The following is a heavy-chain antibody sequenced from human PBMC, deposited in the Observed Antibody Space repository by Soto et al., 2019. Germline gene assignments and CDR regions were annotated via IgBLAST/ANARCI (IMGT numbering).Heavy chain of an antibody. D-gene: IGHD6-25*01. CDR3: AKEVRRNWFDP. CDR1: GFTFSTYV. Sequence: HPGGSLRLSCAASGFTFSTYVMTWVRQAPGKGLEWVSSIDSSGGKIFYADSVKGRFTVSRDNSKRTLYLQMNSLRVEDTALYYCAKEVRRNWFDPWGQGTLVTVSS. J-gene: IGHJ5*02. V-gene: IGHV3-23*01. CDR2: IDSSGGKI.